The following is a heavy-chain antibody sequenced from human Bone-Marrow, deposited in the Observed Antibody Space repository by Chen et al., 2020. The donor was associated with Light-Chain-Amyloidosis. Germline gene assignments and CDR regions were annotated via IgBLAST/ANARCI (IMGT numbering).Heavy chain of an antibody. Sequence: EVHLVQSGAEVKKPGESLNISCKGSGYTFSSNWIGWVRQMPGKGLEWMGIIYPGDSDIKYSPSFQGQVTISADKSIKTAYLQWSSLKASDTAMYYCARGEDYSNYGGALRFDYWGQGTLVTVSS. CDR3: ARGEDYSNYGGALRFDY. CDR2: IYPGDSDI. CDR1: GYTFSSNW. J-gene: IGHJ4*02. D-gene: IGHD4-4*01. V-gene: IGHV5-51*01.